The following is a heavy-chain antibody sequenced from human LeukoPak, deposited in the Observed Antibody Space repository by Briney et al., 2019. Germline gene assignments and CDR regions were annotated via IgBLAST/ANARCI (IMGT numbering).Heavy chain of an antibody. J-gene: IGHJ4*02. CDR3: ASSVWYSACFDY. D-gene: IGHD6-19*01. CDR1: GGSISSNNYY. Sequence: SETLSLTCIVSGGSISSNNYYWAWIRQPPGKGLEWIGSIYYSGSTYYNPSLKSRVTISVDTSKNQFSLKLSSVAAADTAVYYCASSVWYSACFDYWGQGTLVTVSS. V-gene: IGHV4-39*01. CDR2: IYYSGST.